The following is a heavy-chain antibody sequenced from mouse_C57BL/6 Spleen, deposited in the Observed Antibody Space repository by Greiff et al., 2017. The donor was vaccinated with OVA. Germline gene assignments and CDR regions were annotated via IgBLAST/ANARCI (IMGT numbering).Heavy chain of an antibody. CDR1: GYTFTSYW. CDR3: AREGGYAMDY. J-gene: IGHJ4*01. Sequence: QVQLQQPGAELVKPGASVKLSCKASGYTFTSYWMHWVKQRPGQGLEWIGMIHTNSGSTNYNEKFKSKATLTVDISSSTAYMQRSSLTSEDSTVYYCAREGGYAMDYWGQGTSVTVSS. V-gene: IGHV1-64*01. CDR2: IHTNSGST.